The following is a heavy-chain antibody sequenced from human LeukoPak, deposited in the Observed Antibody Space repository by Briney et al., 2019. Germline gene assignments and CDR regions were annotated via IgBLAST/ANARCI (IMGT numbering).Heavy chain of an antibody. CDR1: GYTFTSYD. J-gene: IGHJ5*02. D-gene: IGHD2-2*01. V-gene: IGHV1-8*01. CDR2: TNPNSGNT. CDR3: ARGAVPAATASWFDP. Sequence: ASVKVSCKASGYTFTSYDINWGRQATGQGLEWMGWTNPNSGNTGYAQKFQGRVTMTRNTSISTAYMELSSLRSEDTAVYYCARGAVPAATASWFDPWGQGTLVTVSS.